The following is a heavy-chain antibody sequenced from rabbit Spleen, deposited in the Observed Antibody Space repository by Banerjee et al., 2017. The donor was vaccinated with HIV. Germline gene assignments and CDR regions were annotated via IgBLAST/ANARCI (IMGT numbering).Heavy chain of an antibody. V-gene: IGHV1S45*01. Sequence: QEQLVESGGGLVKPGASLTLTCTASGFSFSSSFDMCWVRQAPGKGLEWIGCIYTGNGKTYYACWARGRFTISKSSSTTVTLQMTSLTAADTASYFCARDAGTGDYINVYFNLWGQGTLVTVS. J-gene: IGHJ4*01. CDR2: IYTGNGKT. D-gene: IGHD8-1*01. CDR1: GFSFSSSFD. CDR3: ARDAGTGDYINVYFNL.